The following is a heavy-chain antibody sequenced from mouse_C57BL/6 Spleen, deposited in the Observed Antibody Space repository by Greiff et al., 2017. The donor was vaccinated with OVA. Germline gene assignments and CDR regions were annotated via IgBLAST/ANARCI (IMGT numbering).Heavy chain of an antibody. V-gene: IGHV5-4*01. J-gene: IGHJ4*01. CDR2: ISDGGSYT. Sequence: EVQVVESGGGLVKPGGSLKLSCAASGFTFSSYAMSWVRQTPEKRLEWVATISDGGSYTYYPDNVKGRFTISRDNAKNNLYLQMSHLKSEDTAMYYCARDPGYGSSYDYAMDYWGQGTSVTVSS. CDR1: GFTFSSYA. CDR3: ARDPGYGSSYDYAMDY. D-gene: IGHD1-1*01.